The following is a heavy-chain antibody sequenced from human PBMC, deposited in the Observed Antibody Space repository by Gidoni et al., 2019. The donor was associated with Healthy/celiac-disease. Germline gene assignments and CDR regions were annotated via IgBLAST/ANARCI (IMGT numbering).Heavy chain of an antibody. V-gene: IGHV3-30*18. D-gene: IGHD2-2*01. CDR3: AKDEYCSSTSCYGYRVNLDAFDI. J-gene: IGHJ3*02. CDR2: ISYDGSNK. CDR1: GFTFSSYG. Sequence: QVQLVESGGGVVQPGRSLRLSCAASGFTFSSYGMHWVRQAPGKGLEWVAVISYDGSNKYYADSVKGRFTISRDNSKNTLYLQMNSLRAEDTAVYYCAKDEYCSSTSCYGYRVNLDAFDIWGQGTMVTVSS.